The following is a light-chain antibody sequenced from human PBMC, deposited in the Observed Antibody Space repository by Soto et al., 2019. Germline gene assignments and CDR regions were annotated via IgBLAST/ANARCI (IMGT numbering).Light chain of an antibody. CDR2: GAS. Sequence: EIVLTQFPGSLSLSPGDRATLSCRASQSVSNNYLAWYLQKPGQAPKLLIYGASSRATGIPDRVSGSGSGTDFTLTISRLEPEDFAVYYCQRYGSSPGLFTFGPGTRVDIK. CDR1: QSVSNNY. J-gene: IGKJ3*01. CDR3: QRYGSSPGLFT. V-gene: IGKV3-20*01.